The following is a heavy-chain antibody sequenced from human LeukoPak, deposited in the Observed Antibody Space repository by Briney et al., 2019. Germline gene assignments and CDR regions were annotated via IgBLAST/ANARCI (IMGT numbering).Heavy chain of an antibody. CDR1: GFTYISYL. D-gene: IGHD1-26*01. CDR3: AKTTGNIVGAYFDY. J-gene: IGHJ4*02. V-gene: IGHV3-23*01. Sequence: GGSLRLSCAASGFTYISYLMTWVRPAPGKGLAWVSNILGSGVSTYYADSVKGRFTISRENSKNTLYLQMNSLRAEDTAVYYCAKTTGNIVGAYFDYWGQGTLVTVSS. CDR2: ILGSGVST.